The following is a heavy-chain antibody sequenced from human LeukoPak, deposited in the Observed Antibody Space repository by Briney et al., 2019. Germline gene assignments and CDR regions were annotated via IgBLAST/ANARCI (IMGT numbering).Heavy chain of an antibody. CDR2: INPNSGGT. D-gene: IGHD6-13*01. V-gene: IGHV1-2*02. J-gene: IGHJ4*02. Sequence: ASVKVSCKASGYTFTGYYMHWVRQAPGQGLEWMGWINPNSGGTNYAQKFQGRVTMTRDTSISTAYMELSRLRSDDTAVYYCARDRRPYSSSWQSDYWGQGTLVTVSS. CDR3: ARDRRPYSSSWQSDY. CDR1: GYTFTGYY.